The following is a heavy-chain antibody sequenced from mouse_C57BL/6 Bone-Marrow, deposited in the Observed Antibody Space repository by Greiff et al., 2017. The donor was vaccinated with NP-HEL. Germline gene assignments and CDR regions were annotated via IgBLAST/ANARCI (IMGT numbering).Heavy chain of an antibody. Sequence: QVQLQQSGAELARPGASVKLSCKASGYTFTSYGISWVKQRTGQGLEWIGEIYPRSGNTYYNEKFKGKATLTADKSSSTAYMELRSLTSEDSAVYYCAREDCYWFAYWGQGTLVTVSA. J-gene: IGHJ3*01. CDR3: AREDCYWFAY. CDR1: GYTFTSYG. CDR2: IYPRSGNT. V-gene: IGHV1-81*01.